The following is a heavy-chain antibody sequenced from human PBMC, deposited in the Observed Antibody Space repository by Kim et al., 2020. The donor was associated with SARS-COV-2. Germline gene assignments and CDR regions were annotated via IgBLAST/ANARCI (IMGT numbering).Heavy chain of an antibody. CDR2: ISGSGGST. J-gene: IGHJ6*02. D-gene: IGHD6-13*01. CDR3: AKGHSSSHYYYYYGMDV. CDR1: GFTFSSYA. Sequence: GGSLRLSCAASGFTFSSYAMSWVRQAPGKGLEWVSAISGSGGSTYYADSVKGRFTISRDNSKNTLYLQMNSLRAEDTAVYYCAKGHSSSHYYYYYGMDVWGQGTTLTVSS. V-gene: IGHV3-23*01.